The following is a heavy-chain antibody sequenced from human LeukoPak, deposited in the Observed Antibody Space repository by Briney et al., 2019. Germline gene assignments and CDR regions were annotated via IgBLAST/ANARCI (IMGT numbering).Heavy chain of an antibody. D-gene: IGHD4-11*01. CDR2: INYSGST. CDR1: GGSISSGGYY. J-gene: IGHJ6*02. V-gene: IGHV4-31*03. Sequence: SETLSLTCTVSGGSISSGGYYWSWIRQHPGKGLEWIGYINYSGSTYYNPSLKSRVTISVDTSKNQFSLKLSSVTAADTAVYYCATTVTNRYYYYGMDVWGQGTTVTVSS. CDR3: ATTVTNRYYYYGMDV.